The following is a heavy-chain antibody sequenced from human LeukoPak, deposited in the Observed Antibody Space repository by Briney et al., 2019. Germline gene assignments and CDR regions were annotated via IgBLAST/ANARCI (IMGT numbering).Heavy chain of an antibody. CDR1: GGSFSGYY. CDR3: ARANDYGGNSPLDY. D-gene: IGHD4-23*01. CDR2: INHSGST. J-gene: IGHJ4*02. V-gene: IGHV4-34*01. Sequence: SETLSLTCAVDGGSFSGYYWSWIRQPPGKGLEWIGEINHSGSTNYNPSLKSRVTISVDTSKNQFSLKLSSVTAADTAVYYCARANDYGGNSPLDYWGQGTLVTVSS.